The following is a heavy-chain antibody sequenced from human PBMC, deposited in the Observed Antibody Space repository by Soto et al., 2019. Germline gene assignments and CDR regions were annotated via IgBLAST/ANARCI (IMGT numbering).Heavy chain of an antibody. J-gene: IGHJ2*01. CDR2: IYHSGST. Sequence: QVQLQESGPGLVKPSGTLSLTCAVSGGSISSSNWWSWVRQPPGKGLEWIGEIYHSGSTNYNPSLPSRVTISVDKSKTQSPLKLSSVTAADTAVYYCARGRRYGDRQDWYFDLWGRGTLVTVSS. CDR1: GGSISSSNW. D-gene: IGHD4-17*01. V-gene: IGHV4-4*02. CDR3: ARGRRYGDRQDWYFDL.